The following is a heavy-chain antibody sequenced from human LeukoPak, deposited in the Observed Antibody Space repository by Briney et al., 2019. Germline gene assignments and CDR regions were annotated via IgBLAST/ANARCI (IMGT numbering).Heavy chain of an antibody. Sequence: PGGSLRLSCAASGFSFRSYAMSWVRQAPGKGLEWVSFIRGNGDRTYYADSVKGRFTISRDNSKNTLYLRMSSLRAEETAVYYCAKDQGGDEGGFDYWGQGTLVTVSS. J-gene: IGHJ4*02. CDR1: GFSFRSYA. CDR2: IRGNGDRT. D-gene: IGHD2-21*02. CDR3: AKDQGGDEGGFDY. V-gene: IGHV3-23*01.